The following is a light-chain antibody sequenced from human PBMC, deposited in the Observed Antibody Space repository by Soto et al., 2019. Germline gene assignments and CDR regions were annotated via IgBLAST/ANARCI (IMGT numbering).Light chain of an antibody. Sequence: QLVLTQWPSASASLGASVKLTCTLSSGHSSYAIAWHQQQPEKGPRFLMRLNSDGSHNKGYGIPDRFSGSSSGAERYLTISSLQPEDEAYYYCQTWGTDVSVFGGGTQLTVL. CDR1: SGHSSYA. CDR2: LNSDGSH. CDR3: QTWGTDVSV. V-gene: IGLV4-69*01. J-gene: IGLJ7*01.